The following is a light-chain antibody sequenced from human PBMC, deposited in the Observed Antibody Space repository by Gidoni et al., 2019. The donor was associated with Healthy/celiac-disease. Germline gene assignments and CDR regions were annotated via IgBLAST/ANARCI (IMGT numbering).Light chain of an antibody. CDR2: LGS. J-gene: IGKJ2*01. CDR3: MQALQTPPT. V-gene: IGKV2-28*01. Sequence: EIVLTPSPLSLPVTPGVPAPTSCRYSQSLLHSNGYNYLDWYLQKPGKSPQLLIYLGSNRASGVPDRFSGSGSGTDFTLKISRVEAEDVGVYYCMQALQTPPTFGQGTKLEIK. CDR1: QSLLHSNGYNY.